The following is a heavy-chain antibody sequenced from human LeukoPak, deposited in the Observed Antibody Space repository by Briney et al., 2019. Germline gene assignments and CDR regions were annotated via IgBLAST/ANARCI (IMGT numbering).Heavy chain of an antibody. CDR1: GYTFTSYY. Sequence: ASVKVSCKASGYTFTSYYKHWVRQAPGQGLEWMGIINPSAGSTSYAQTFQGRVTMTRDTSTSTVYLELSSLTSEDTAVYYCATGPTVTRLDYWGQGTLVTVSS. J-gene: IGHJ4*02. CDR3: ATGPTVTRLDY. V-gene: IGHV1-46*01. D-gene: IGHD4-17*01. CDR2: INPSAGST.